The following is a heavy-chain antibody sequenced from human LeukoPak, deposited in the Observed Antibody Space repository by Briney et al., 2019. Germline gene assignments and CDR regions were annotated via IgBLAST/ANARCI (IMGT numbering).Heavy chain of an antibody. V-gene: IGHV1-18*01. Sequence: GASVKVSCKASGYTFTSYGISWVRQAPGQGLEWVGWISANNGDTDYAQKFQARVTMTTDTSTSTAYMELRSLRSDDTAVYYCARESHVTREDSWGQGTLATVSS. CDR1: GYTFTSYG. CDR2: ISANNGDT. D-gene: IGHD1-26*01. CDR3: ARESHVTREDS. J-gene: IGHJ4*02.